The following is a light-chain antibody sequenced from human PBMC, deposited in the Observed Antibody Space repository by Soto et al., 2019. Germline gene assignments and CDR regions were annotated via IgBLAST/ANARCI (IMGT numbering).Light chain of an antibody. Sequence: ENVLTQSPGTLSLSPGERATLSCRASQSVTSSLLAWYQQKPGQAPRLLIYGASSRATGIPDRFSGSGSGTDFTLAISRLEPEDFAVYYCQQYGSSPQTFGQGTKVEIK. J-gene: IGKJ1*01. V-gene: IGKV3-20*01. CDR1: QSVTSSL. CDR3: QQYGSSPQT. CDR2: GAS.